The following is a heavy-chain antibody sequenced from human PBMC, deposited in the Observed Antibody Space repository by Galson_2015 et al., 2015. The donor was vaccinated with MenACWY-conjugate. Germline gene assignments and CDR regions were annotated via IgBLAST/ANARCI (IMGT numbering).Heavy chain of an antibody. D-gene: IGHD1-26*01. Sequence: SLRLSCAASGFNFIDAWMIWVRQAPGKGLEWVGRIKSKGGGETTDYAAPVKGRFTISRDDSQKTLYLQMSGLKTEDTAVYYCTWLNRGRGANYYYYYLDYWGQGTLVTVSS. J-gene: IGHJ4*02. CDR2: IKSKGGGETT. V-gene: IGHV3-15*07. CDR1: GFNFIDAW. CDR3: TWLNRGRGANYYYYYLDY.